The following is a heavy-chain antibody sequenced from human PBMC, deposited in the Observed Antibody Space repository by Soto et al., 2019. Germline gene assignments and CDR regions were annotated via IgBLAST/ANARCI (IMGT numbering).Heavy chain of an antibody. CDR2: ISYDGSNK. V-gene: IGHV3-30-3*01. CDR3: ASARLGPHYYYYGMDV. CDR1: GFTFSSYA. Sequence: QVQLVESGGGVVQPGRSLRLSCAASGFTFSSYAMHWVRQAPGKGLEWVAVISYDGSNKYYADSVKGRFTISRDNSKNTLYLQMNSLRAEDTAVYYCASARLGPHYYYYGMDVWGQGTTVTVSS. J-gene: IGHJ6*02. D-gene: IGHD3-9*01.